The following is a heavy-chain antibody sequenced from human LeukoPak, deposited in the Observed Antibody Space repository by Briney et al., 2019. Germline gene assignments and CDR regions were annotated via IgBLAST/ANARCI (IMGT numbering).Heavy chain of an antibody. CDR3: ARLRARTYSLDY. Sequence: PLETLSLTCTVSGGSISSYYWSWIRQPPGKGLEWIGYIYYSGSTNYNPSLKSRVTISVDTSKNQFSLKLSSVTAADTAVYYCARLRARTYSLDYWGQGTLVTVSS. CDR1: GGSISSYY. V-gene: IGHV4-59*01. CDR2: IYYSGST. J-gene: IGHJ4*02. D-gene: IGHD2-21*01.